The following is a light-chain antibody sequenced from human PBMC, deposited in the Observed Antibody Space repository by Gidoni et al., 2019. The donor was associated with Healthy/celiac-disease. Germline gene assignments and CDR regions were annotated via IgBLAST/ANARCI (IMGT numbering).Light chain of an antibody. Sequence: DITMTQSPSTLSASVGDRVTIPCRSSQSISSWLSWYQQKPGKAPKLLIYDASSLESGVPSRFSGSGSGTEFTLTISSLQPDDFATYYCQQYNSYPYTFXXXTKLEIK. CDR2: DAS. J-gene: IGKJ2*01. CDR1: QSISSW. CDR3: QQYNSYPYT. V-gene: IGKV1-5*01.